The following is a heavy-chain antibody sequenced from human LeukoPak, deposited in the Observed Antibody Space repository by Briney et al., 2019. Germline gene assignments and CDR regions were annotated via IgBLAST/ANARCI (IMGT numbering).Heavy chain of an antibody. D-gene: IGHD2-2*01. CDR2: IEQDGSEK. Sequence: GGSLRLSCAASGFTFSNYWMSWVRQAPGKGLEWVANIEQDGSEKYYVDSVKGRFTISRDNAKNSLYLQMNSLRAEDTAVYYCARKYCSSTSCYAYYYYYMDVWGKGTTVTVSS. CDR1: GFTFSNYW. CDR3: ARKYCSSTSCYAYYYYYMDV. V-gene: IGHV3-7*01. J-gene: IGHJ6*03.